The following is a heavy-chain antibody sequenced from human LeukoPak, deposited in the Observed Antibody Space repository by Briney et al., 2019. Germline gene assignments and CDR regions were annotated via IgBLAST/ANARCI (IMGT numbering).Heavy chain of an antibody. CDR1: GFTFGDYA. CDR2: IRSKPYGGTT. D-gene: IGHD3-3*01. CDR3: RALYYDFWSVYPGAYNFDY. J-gene: IGHJ4*02. Sequence: GGSLRLSCTASGFTFGDYALSWVRQAPGKGLEWVGFIRSKPYGGTTEYAASLIGKFTISRDDSKSIAYLQMNSLKTEDTAVYYCRALYYDFWSVYPGAYNFDYWGQGTLVTVSS. V-gene: IGHV3-49*04.